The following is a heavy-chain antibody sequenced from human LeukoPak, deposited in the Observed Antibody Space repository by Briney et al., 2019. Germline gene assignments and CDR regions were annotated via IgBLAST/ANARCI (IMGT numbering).Heavy chain of an antibody. CDR1: GFTFNYCW. D-gene: IGHD1-26*01. J-gene: IGHJ4*02. CDR2: VTHDGSDT. CDR3: ARDTTPFGYSYDS. V-gene: IGHV3-74*01. Sequence: GGSLRLSCAASGFTFNYCWMHWFRQAPGKGLVWVSRVTHDGSDTSYADSVKGRFTISRDNAKNTLYLEMNSLRAEDTAVYYCARDTTPFGYSYDSWGQGTLSPSPQ.